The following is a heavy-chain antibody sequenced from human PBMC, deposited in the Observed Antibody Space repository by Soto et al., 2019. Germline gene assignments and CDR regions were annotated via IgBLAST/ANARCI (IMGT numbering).Heavy chain of an antibody. V-gene: IGHV1-24*01. CDR2: FDPEDGET. Sequence: GASVKVSCKVSGYTLTELSMHWVRQAPGKGLEWMGGFDPEDGETIYAQKFQGRVTMTEDTSTDTAYMELSSLRSEDTAVYYCATAVVWQQEYTPSVLDYWGQGTLVTVSS. J-gene: IGHJ4*02. CDR3: ATAVVWQQEYTPSVLDY. D-gene: IGHD6-13*01. CDR1: GYTLTELS.